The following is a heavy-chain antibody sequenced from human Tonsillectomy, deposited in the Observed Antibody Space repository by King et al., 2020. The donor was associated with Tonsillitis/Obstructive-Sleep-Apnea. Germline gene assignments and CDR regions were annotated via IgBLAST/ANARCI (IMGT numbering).Heavy chain of an antibody. CDR2: ISWNSGSI. V-gene: IGHV3-9*01. J-gene: IGHJ3*02. CDR1: GFTFDDYA. CDR3: AKDIGSGSYRHDAFDI. D-gene: IGHD3-10*01. Sequence: EVQLVESGGGLVQPGRSLRLSCAASGFTFDDYAMHWVRQAPGKGLEWVSGISWNSGSIGYADSVKGRFTISRDNAKNSLYLQMNSLRAEDTALYYCAKDIGSGSYRHDAFDIWGQGTMVTVSS.